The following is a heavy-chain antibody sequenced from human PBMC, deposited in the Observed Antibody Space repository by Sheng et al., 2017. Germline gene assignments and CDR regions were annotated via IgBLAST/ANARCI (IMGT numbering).Heavy chain of an antibody. V-gene: IGHV3-20*01. CDR2: INWNGGST. CDR1: GFTFDDYG. CDR3: ARAAGNGENYYYYGMDV. D-gene: IGHD6-19*01. J-gene: IGHJ6*02. Sequence: EVQLVESGAGVVRPGGSLRLSCAASGFTFDDYGMSWVRQAPGKGLEWVSGINWNGGSTGYADSVKGRFTISRDNAKNSLYLQMNSLRAEDTALYHCARAAGNGENYYYYGMDVWGQGTTVTVSS.